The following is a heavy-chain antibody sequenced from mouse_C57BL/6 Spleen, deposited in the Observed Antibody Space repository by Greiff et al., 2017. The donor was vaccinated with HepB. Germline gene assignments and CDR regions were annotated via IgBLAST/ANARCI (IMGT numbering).Heavy chain of an antibody. CDR2: INPNNGGT. J-gene: IGHJ4*01. V-gene: IGHV1-18*01. D-gene: IGHD4-1*01. Sequence: VQLQQSGPELVKPGASVKIPCKASGYTFTDYNMDWVKQSHGKSLEWIGDINPNNGGTIYNQKFKGKATLTVDKSSSTAYMERRSLTSEDTAGYYCARNWDEGFAMDYWGQGTSVTVSS. CDR3: ARNWDEGFAMDY. CDR1: GYTFTDYN.